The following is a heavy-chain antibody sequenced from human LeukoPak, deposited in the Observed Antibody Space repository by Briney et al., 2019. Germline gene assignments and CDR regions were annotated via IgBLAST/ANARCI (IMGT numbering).Heavy chain of an antibody. Sequence: PSETLSLTCTVSGGSITTNNYYWGWIRQPPGKGLEWIGMISYSGSTYYNPSLKSRVTISRETSKNQFSLKVRSVTAADTAVYYCVRDTPGGSYGDYDYWGQGTLVTVSS. D-gene: IGHD4-17*01. CDR1: GGSITTNNYY. J-gene: IGHJ4*02. V-gene: IGHV4-39*02. CDR2: ISYSGST. CDR3: VRDTPGGSYGDYDY.